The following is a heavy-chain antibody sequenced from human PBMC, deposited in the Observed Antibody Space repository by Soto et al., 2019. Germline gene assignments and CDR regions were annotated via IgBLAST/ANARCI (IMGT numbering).Heavy chain of an antibody. CDR2: FIPIFRTL. V-gene: IGHV1-69*01. J-gene: IGHJ3*01. Sequence: QVQLIQSEAEVKKPGSSVRVSCTASGGIFGSHGFGWVRQAPGQRLEWVGGFIPIFRTLTYTEKFQARVRIAADESTNTVYLDLSSLTSEDTAVYYCVRDRVIYYSDPHDEFVASDYEVWGQGTMVSVSS. CDR1: GGIFGSHG. D-gene: IGHD3-22*01. CDR3: VRDRVIYYSDPHDEFVASDYEV.